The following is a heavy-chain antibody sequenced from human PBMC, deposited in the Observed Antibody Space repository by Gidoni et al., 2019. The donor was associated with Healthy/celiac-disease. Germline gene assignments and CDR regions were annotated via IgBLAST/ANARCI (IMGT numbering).Heavy chain of an antibody. V-gene: IGHV4-39*01. D-gene: IGHD2-2*01. Sequence: QLQLQASGPGLVKPSETLSLTCTVSGGSISSSSYYWGWIRQPPGKGLEWLGSIYYSGSTYYNPSLKSRVTISVDTSKTQFSLKLSSVTAADTAVYYCARLFSFAGDYWGQGTLVTVSS. J-gene: IGHJ4*02. CDR3: ARLFSFAGDY. CDR1: GGSISSSSYY. CDR2: IYYSGST.